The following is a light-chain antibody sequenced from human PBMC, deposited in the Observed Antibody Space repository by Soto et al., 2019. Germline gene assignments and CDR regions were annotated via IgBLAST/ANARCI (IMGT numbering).Light chain of an antibody. CDR2: DTT. CDR1: TGAVTNGHY. V-gene: IGLV7-46*01. CDR3: LLSYNGPYV. J-gene: IGLJ1*01. Sequence: QAVVTQEPSLTVSPGGTVTLTCGSSTGAVTNGHYPYWVQQKPGQAPRTLIYDTTNRHSWTPARFSGSLLGGKAALTLSGAQPEEEAEYYCLLSYNGPYVFGTGTKLTVL.